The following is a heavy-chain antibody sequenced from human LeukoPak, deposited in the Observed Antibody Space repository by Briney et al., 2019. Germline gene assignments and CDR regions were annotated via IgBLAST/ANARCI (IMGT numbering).Heavy chain of an antibody. D-gene: IGHD6-19*01. J-gene: IGHJ3*02. CDR3: ARGIIAVAGPGAFDI. Sequence: ASVKVSCKASGYTFSSYGISWVRQAPGQGLEWVGWINPNSGGTNYAQKFQGWVTMTRDTSISTAYMELSRLRSDDTAVYYCARGIIAVAGPGAFDIWGQGTTVTVSS. CDR2: INPNSGGT. CDR1: GYTFSSYG. V-gene: IGHV1-2*04.